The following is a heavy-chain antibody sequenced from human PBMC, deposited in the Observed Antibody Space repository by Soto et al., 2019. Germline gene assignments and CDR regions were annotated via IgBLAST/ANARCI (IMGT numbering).Heavy chain of an antibody. Sequence: SETLSLTCTVSGGSISSGGYSWSWIRQHPGKGLEWIGYIYYSGSTYYNPSLKSRVTISVDTSKNQFSLKLSSVTAADTAVYYCAGQGNYYDSSGSWGWFDPWGQGTLVTVSS. CDR2: IYYSGST. D-gene: IGHD3-22*01. J-gene: IGHJ5*02. CDR3: AGQGNYYDSSGSWGWFDP. CDR1: GGSISSGGYS. V-gene: IGHV4-31*03.